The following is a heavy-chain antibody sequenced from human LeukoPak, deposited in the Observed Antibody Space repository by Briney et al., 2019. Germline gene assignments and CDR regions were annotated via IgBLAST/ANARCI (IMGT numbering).Heavy chain of an antibody. CDR1: GGSISSSSYY. Sequence: PSETLSLTCTVSGGSISSSSYYWGWIRQPPGKGLEWIGSIYYSGSTYYNPSLKSRVTISVDTSKNQFSLKLSSATAADTAVYYCARDWAAAGMTDAFDIWGQGTMVTVSS. D-gene: IGHD6-13*01. CDR2: IYYSGST. CDR3: ARDWAAAGMTDAFDI. V-gene: IGHV4-39*07. J-gene: IGHJ3*02.